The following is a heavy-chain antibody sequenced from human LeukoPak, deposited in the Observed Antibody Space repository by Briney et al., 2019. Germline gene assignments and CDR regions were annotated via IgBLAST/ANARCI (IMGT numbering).Heavy chain of an antibody. D-gene: IGHD3-9*01. CDR2: IYTSGST. CDR3: ARLDNYYYSMDV. V-gene: IGHV4-61*02. J-gene: IGHJ6*03. CDR1: GGSISSGSHY. Sequence: SETLSLTCTVSGGSISSGSHYWSWIRQPAGKGLEWIGRIYTSGSTNYNPSLKSRVTISVDTSKNQFSLKLSSVTAADTAVYYCARLDNYYYSMDVWGNGTTVTVSS.